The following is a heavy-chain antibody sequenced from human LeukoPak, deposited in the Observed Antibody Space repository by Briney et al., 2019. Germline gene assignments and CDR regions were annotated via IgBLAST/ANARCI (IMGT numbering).Heavy chain of an antibody. CDR1: GYSFTSYR. J-gene: IGHJ5*02. D-gene: IGHD5-24*01. V-gene: IGHV5-10-1*01. CDR3: AHSGATAPHWFEP. Sequence: GESLKISCKGSGYSFTSYRISWVRQMPGKGLEWMGRIDPSDSYTNYSPSFQGHVTISADKSISTAYLQWSSLKASDTAMYYCAHSGATAPHWFEPWGQGTLVTVSS. CDR2: IDPSDSYT.